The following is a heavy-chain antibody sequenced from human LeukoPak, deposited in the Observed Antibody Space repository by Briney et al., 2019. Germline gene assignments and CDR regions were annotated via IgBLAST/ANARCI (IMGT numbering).Heavy chain of an antibody. CDR3: ARKGGISSGWYDDAFDI. J-gene: IGHJ3*02. CDR1: GGTFSSYA. V-gene: IGHV1-69*01. Sequence: SVKVSCKASGGTFSSYAISWVRQAPGQGLEWMGGIIPIFGTATYAQKFQGRVTITADESTSTAYMELSSLRSEDTAVYYCARKGGISSGWYDDAFDIWGQGTMVTVSS. CDR2: IIPIFGTA. D-gene: IGHD6-19*01.